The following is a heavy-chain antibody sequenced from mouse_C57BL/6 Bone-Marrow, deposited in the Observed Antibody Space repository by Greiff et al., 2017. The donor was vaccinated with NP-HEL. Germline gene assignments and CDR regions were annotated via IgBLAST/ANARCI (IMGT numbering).Heavy chain of an antibody. CDR3: TTNCDYDWYFDV. Sequence: EVQLQQSGAELVRPGASVKLSCTASGFNIKDDYMHWVKQRPEQGLEWIGWIDPENGDTEYASKFQGKATIPADTSSNTAYLQLSSLTSEDTAVYYCTTNCDYDWYFDVWGTGTTVTVSS. V-gene: IGHV14-4*01. CDR2: IDPENGDT. CDR1: GFNIKDDY. J-gene: IGHJ1*03. D-gene: IGHD2-4*01.